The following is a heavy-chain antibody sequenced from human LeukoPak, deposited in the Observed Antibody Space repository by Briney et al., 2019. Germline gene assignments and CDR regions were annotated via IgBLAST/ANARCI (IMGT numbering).Heavy chain of an antibody. CDR2: INSDGSST. Sequence: GGSLRLSCAASGFTFSNYWMHWVRHAPGKGLVWVSRINSDGSSTSYADSVKGRFTISRDNAKNTLYLRMDSLRAEDTAVYYCARVSSGSYFGYYYYYMDVWGKGTTVTVS. CDR3: ARVSSGSYFGYYYYYMDV. CDR1: GFTFSNYW. D-gene: IGHD1-26*01. V-gene: IGHV3-74*01. J-gene: IGHJ6*03.